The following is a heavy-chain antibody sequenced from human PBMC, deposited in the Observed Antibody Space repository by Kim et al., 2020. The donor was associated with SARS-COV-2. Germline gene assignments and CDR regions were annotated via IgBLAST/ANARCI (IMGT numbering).Heavy chain of an antibody. CDR3: ARHSSPWLVKLYYFDY. CDR1: GGSISSSSYY. J-gene: IGHJ4*02. D-gene: IGHD2-15*01. CDR2: IYYSGST. Sequence: SEPLSLTCTVSGGSISSSSYYWGWIRQPPGKGLEWIGSIYYSGSTYYNPSLKSRVTISVDTSKNQFSLKLSSVTAADTAVYYCARHSSPWLVKLYYFDYWGQGTLVTVSS. V-gene: IGHV4-39*01.